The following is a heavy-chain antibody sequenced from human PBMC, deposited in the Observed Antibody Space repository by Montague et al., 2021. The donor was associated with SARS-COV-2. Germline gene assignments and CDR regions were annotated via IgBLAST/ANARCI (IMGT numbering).Heavy chain of an antibody. Sequence: SLRLSCAASGFTFDDCAMHWVRQAPGKGLEWVSGISWNSGSIGYADSVKGRFTISRDNAKNSLYLQMNSLRAEDTALYYCAKLPYERWLQSRKRRDAFDIWGQGTMVTVSS. J-gene: IGHJ3*02. CDR3: AKLPYERWLQSRKRRDAFDI. D-gene: IGHD5-24*01. CDR2: ISWNSGSI. V-gene: IGHV3-9*01. CDR1: GFTFDDCA.